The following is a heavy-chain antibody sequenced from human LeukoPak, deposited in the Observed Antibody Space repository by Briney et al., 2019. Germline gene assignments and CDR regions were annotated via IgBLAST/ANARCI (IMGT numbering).Heavy chain of an antibody. CDR1: GDSISSSHW. Sequence: SETLSLTCAVSGDSISSSHWWSWVRQSPGEGLEWIGKIYHSGNTNYNPSLKSRVATSLDKSSNQFSLRLTSVTAADTAMYFCAREEMPGKFDYWGRGILVTVSS. CDR2: IYHSGNT. J-gene: IGHJ4*02. CDR3: AREEMPGKFDY. D-gene: IGHD1-26*01. V-gene: IGHV4-4*02.